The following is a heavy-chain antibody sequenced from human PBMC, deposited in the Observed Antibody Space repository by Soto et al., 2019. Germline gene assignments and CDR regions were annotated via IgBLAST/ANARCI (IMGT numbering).Heavy chain of an antibody. D-gene: IGHD6-13*01. J-gene: IGHJ4*02. CDR1: GFTFSSYA. Sequence: PGGSLRLSGAASGFTFSSYAMSWVRQAPGKGLEWVSAISGSGGSTYYADSVKVRFTISRDNSKNTLYLQMNRLRAEDPAVYYCAYSSTPFDYWGQGTLVTVSS. V-gene: IGHV3-23*01. CDR3: AYSSTPFDY. CDR2: ISGSGGST.